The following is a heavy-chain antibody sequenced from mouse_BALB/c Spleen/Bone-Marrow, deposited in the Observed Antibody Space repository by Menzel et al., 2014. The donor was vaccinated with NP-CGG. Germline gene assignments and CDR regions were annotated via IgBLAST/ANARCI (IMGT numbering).Heavy chain of an antibody. V-gene: IGHV2-6*02. J-gene: IGHJ4*01. CDR3: ARNPYGNYAMDY. CDR1: GFSLTSYG. Sequence: VMLVESGPGLVALSQSLSITCTVSGFSLTSYGVHWVRQPPGKGLEWLVVIWSDGNTTYNSALKSRLSISKDNSKSQVFLKMNSLQTDDTAMYYCARNPYGNYAMDYWGQGTSVTVSS. CDR2: IWSDGNT. D-gene: IGHD2-10*02.